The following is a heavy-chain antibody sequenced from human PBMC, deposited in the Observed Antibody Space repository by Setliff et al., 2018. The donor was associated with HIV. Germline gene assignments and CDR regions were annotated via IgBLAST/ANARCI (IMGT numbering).Heavy chain of an antibody. V-gene: IGHV5-51*01. J-gene: IGHJ6*03. CDR3: TKHPLRPGIAGYFYYIDA. CDR2: IYPDDSAT. Sequence: GESLKISCKGFGYSFSDNWIGWVRQMPGKGLEWMGIIYPDDSATRYSPSFQGQVTISADKSINTAYLQWSSLRASDTATYYCTKHPLRPGIAGYFYYIDAWGTGTTVTVSS. D-gene: IGHD2-21*01. CDR1: GYSFSDNW.